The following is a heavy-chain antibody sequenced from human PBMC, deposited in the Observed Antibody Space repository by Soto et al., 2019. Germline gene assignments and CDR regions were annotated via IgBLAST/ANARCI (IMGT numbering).Heavy chain of an antibody. D-gene: IGHD6-19*01. CDR1: GITLTSYA. V-gene: IGHV3-23*01. CDR2: VSGSGTDT. J-gene: IGHJ4*02. Sequence: GGSLRLSCAVSGITLTSYAISWVRQAPWKGLEWVSTVSGSGTDTNYAASVKGRFTVSRDNSENTLYLQMISLRAEDTAIYYCAKGTRSRGSQYFDYCGQGTLVTVSS. CDR3: AKGTRSRGSQYFDY.